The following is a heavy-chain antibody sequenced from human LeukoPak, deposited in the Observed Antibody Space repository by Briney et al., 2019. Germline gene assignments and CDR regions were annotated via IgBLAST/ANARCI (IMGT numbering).Heavy chain of an antibody. CDR2: MNPNSGNT. CDR1: GYTFTGNY. V-gene: IGHV1-8*02. Sequence: VASVKVSCKASGYTFTGNYMHWVRQATGQGLEWMGWMNPNSGNTGYAQKFQGRVAMTRNTSISTAYMELSSLRSEDTAVYYCARGHEGSGWFYHYYHYMDVWGKGTTVTISS. CDR3: ARGHEGSGWFYHYYHYMDV. D-gene: IGHD6-19*01. J-gene: IGHJ6*03.